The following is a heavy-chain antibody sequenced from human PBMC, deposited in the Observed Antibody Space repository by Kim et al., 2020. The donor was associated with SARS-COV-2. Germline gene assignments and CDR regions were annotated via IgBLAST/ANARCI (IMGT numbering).Heavy chain of an antibody. J-gene: IGHJ3*02. D-gene: IGHD1-26*01. CDR2: ISSSSSTI. Sequence: GGSLRLSCAASGFTFSSYSMNWVRQAPGKGLEWVSYISSSSSTIYYADSVKGRFTISRDNAKNSLYLQMNSLRDEDTAVYYCATSFYSGSYYVDYSAFDIWGQGTMVTVSS. V-gene: IGHV3-48*02. CDR3: ATSFYSGSYYVDYSAFDI. CDR1: GFTFSSYS.